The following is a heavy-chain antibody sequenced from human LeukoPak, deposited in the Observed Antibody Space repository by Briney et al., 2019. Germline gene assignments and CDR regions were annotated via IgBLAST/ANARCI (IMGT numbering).Heavy chain of an antibody. V-gene: IGHV3-66*01. CDR3: ARVYSSSWYYWFDP. CDR1: GFTVSSNY. D-gene: IGHD6-13*01. J-gene: IGHJ5*02. Sequence: GGSLRLSCAASGFTVSSNYMSWVRQAPGKGLEWVSVIYSGGSTYYADSVKGRFTISRDNSKNTLYLRMNSLRAKDTAVYYCARVYSSSWYYWFDPWGQGTLVTVSS. CDR2: IYSGGST.